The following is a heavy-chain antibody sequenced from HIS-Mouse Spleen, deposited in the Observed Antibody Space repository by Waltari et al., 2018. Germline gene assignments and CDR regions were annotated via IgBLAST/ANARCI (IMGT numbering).Heavy chain of an antibody. J-gene: IGHJ4*02. V-gene: IGHV3-53*02. Sequence: EVQLVETGGGLIEPGGSLSLSCAASGFPLSSSYLSWVRQAPGKGLEWVSVMYSGGSTYYADSVKGRFTISRDNSKNTLYLQMNSLRAEDTAVYYCARHYYYGSGSYYFDYWGQGTLVTVSS. CDR3: ARHYYYGSGSYYFDY. D-gene: IGHD3-10*01. CDR2: MYSGGST. CDR1: GFPLSSSY.